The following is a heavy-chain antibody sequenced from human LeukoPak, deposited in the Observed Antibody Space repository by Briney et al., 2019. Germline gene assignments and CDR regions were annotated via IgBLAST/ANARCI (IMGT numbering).Heavy chain of an antibody. CDR1: GFTFSGYS. Sequence: GGSLRLSCEASGFTFSGYSMNWVRQAPGKGLQWIAYISSSGTTIYYADSVRGRFTISRDNPKKSLYLQMNNLRAEDTAVYFCARHIEAATALHYWGQGTLVTVSS. CDR3: ARHIEAATALHY. CDR2: ISSSGTTI. D-gene: IGHD2-21*01. J-gene: IGHJ4*02. V-gene: IGHV3-48*04.